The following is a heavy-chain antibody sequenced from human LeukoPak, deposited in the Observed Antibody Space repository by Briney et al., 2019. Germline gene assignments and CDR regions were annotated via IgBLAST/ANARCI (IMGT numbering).Heavy chain of an antibody. J-gene: IGHJ4*02. CDR1: GGSISGHH. D-gene: IGHD3-16*01. Sequence: PSETLSLTCTVSGGSISGHHWSWIRQPPGKGLEWIGYIYYSGSTNYSPSLKSRVTISVDTSKNQFSLNLRSVTAADTAVYYCARGGWSNDYWGQGTLVTVSS. V-gene: IGHV4-59*08. CDR2: IYYSGST. CDR3: ARGGWSNDY.